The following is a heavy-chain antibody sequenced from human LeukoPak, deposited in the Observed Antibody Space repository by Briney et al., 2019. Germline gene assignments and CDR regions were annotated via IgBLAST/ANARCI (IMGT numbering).Heavy chain of an antibody. CDR3: ARDTPVGYYDFWSGYYTAFDY. D-gene: IGHD3-3*01. CDR2: ISAYNGNT. V-gene: IGHV1-18*01. J-gene: IGHJ4*02. CDR1: GYTFTSYG. Sequence: ASVKVSFKASGYTFTSYGISWLRQAPGQGLEWMGWISAYNGNTNYAQKLQGRVTMTTDTSTSTAYMELRSLRSDDTAVYYCARDTPVGYYDFWSGYYTAFDYWGQGTLVTVSS.